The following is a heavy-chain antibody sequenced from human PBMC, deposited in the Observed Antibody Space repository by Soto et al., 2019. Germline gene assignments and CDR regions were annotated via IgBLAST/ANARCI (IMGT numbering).Heavy chain of an antibody. D-gene: IGHD3-10*01. Sequence: GTLSLSCEVSGLSFRWFGMYWVRQAPGKGLEWVARISNDGSNEYYVDSVKGRFTISRDNSKNTLYLQMDSLRAEDTAVYYCAKGEVRGIIPSYFDYWGLGTLVTVS. CDR3: AKGEVRGIIPSYFDY. J-gene: IGHJ4*02. CDR1: GLSFRWFG. CDR2: ISNDGSNE. V-gene: IGHV3-30*18.